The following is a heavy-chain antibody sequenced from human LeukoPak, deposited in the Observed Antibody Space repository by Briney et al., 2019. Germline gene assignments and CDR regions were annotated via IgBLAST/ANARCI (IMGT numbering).Heavy chain of an antibody. Sequence: PSETLSLTCTVSGGSISSGDYYWSWIRQPPGKGLEWIGYIYYSGSTYYNPSLKSRVTISVDTSKNQFSLKLSSVTAADTAVYYCGAIAVAGQWEGPVFDPWGQGTLVAVSS. CDR1: GGSISSGDYY. D-gene: IGHD6-19*01. V-gene: IGHV4-30-4*01. CDR3: GAIAVAGQWEGPVFDP. CDR2: IYYSGST. J-gene: IGHJ5*02.